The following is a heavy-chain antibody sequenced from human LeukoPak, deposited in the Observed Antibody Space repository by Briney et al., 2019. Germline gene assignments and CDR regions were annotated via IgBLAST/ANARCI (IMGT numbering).Heavy chain of an antibody. CDR1: GFSLSTSGMY. Sequence: SGPTLVNPTQTLTLTCTFSGFSLSTSGMYVSLIRQPPGETLEELARIDWDDAKYYSPSLKTRLSISKATSKNQVVLTMTNMAPVDTATYYCARMRRYSSSWYPTDYWGQGTLVTVSS. V-gene: IGHV2-70*11. J-gene: IGHJ4*02. D-gene: IGHD6-13*01. CDR2: IDWDDAK. CDR3: ARMRRYSSSWYPTDY.